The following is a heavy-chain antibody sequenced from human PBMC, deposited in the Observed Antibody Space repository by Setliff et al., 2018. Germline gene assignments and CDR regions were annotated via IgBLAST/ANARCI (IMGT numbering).Heavy chain of an antibody. V-gene: IGHV1-2*06. D-gene: IGHD5-18*01. CDR3: ATSVSWIQLVLYPQGHPEPFDY. CDR1: GYTFTGYY. J-gene: IGHJ4*02. CDR2: INPNSGGT. Sequence: ASVKVSCKASGYTFTGYYMHWVRQAPGQGLEWMGRINPNSGGTNYAQKFQGRVTMTSDTSISTAYMELSSLRSEDTAVYYCATSVSWIQLVLYPQGHPEPFDYWGQGTLVTVSS.